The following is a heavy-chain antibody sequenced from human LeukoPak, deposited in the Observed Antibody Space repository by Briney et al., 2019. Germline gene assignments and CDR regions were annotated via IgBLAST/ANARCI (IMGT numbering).Heavy chain of an antibody. CDR2: ISWNSGSI. CDR3: AKDLSGSSFDAFDI. D-gene: IGHD1-26*01. J-gene: IGHJ3*02. CDR1: GFTFDDYA. V-gene: IGHV3-9*01. Sequence: PGGSLRLSCAASGFTFDDYALHWVRQAPGKGLEWVSGISWNSGSIGYADSVKGRFTISRDNAKNSLYLQMNSLRAEDTALYYCAKDLSGSSFDAFDIWGQGTMVTVSS.